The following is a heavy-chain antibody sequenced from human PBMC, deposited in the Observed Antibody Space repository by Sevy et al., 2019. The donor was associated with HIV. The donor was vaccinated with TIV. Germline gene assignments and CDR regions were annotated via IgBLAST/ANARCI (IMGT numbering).Heavy chain of an antibody. CDR1: GDTFGNYA. D-gene: IGHD5-12*01. Sequence: ASVKVSCKASGDTFGNYAIAWVRQAPGQGLEWVGGIIPVFGSANSAQKFQDRVTITAVVSTSTAYMELRRLRSEDTAVYYCARSNPDGYNYSYYYGMDVWGQGTTVTVSS. J-gene: IGHJ6*02. V-gene: IGHV1-69*13. CDR3: ARSNPDGYNYSYYYGMDV. CDR2: IIPVFGSA.